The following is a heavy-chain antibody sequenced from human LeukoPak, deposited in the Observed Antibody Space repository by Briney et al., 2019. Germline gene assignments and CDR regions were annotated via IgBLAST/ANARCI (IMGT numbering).Heavy chain of an antibody. V-gene: IGHV3-21*01. J-gene: IGHJ4*02. Sequence: GGSLRLSCAASGFTFSSYSMNWIRQAPGKGLEWVSSISSSSSYIYYADSVKGRFTISRDNAKNSLYLQMNSLRAEDTAVYYCARARAAVRPDYWGQGTLVTVSS. CDR2: ISSSSSYI. D-gene: IGHD2-15*01. CDR1: GFTFSSYS. CDR3: ARARAAVRPDY.